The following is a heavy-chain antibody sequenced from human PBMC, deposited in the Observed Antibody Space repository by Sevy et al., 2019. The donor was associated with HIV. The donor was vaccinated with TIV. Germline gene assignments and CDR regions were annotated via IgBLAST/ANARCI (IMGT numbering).Heavy chain of an antibody. D-gene: IGHD3-16*01. Sequence: GGSLRLSCAASGFAVSSNYMSWVRQAPGKGLEWVPVIYAGGSTYYADSVKGRFTISRDNSKNTVYLQMNSLRAEDTAVYYCARDHYDSLWGSYWYYFDYWGQGTLVTVSS. CDR3: ARDHYDSLWGSYWYYFDY. CDR1: GFAVSSNY. J-gene: IGHJ4*02. CDR2: IYAGGST. V-gene: IGHV3-53*01.